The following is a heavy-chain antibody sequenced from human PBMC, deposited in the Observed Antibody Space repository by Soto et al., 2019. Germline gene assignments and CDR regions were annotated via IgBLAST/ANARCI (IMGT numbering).Heavy chain of an antibody. D-gene: IGHD2-2*02. V-gene: IGHV3-13*01. Sequence: EVQLVESGGGLVQPGGSLRLSCAASGFTFSSYDMHWVRQATGKGLEWVSAIGTAGDTYYPGSVKGRFTNSRENAKNSLYLQMNSLRAGDTAVYYCARGGQSSAAILGDWFDPWGQGTLVTVSS. J-gene: IGHJ5*02. CDR1: GFTFSSYD. CDR2: IGTAGDT. CDR3: ARGGQSSAAILGDWFDP.